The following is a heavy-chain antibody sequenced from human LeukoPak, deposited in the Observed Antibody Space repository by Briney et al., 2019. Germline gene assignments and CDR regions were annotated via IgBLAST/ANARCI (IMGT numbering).Heavy chain of an antibody. CDR2: ISGSGGST. J-gene: IGHJ6*02. V-gene: IGHV3-23*01. D-gene: IGHD3-10*01. Sequence: PGGSLRLSCAASGFTFSSYAMSWVRQAPGKGLEWVSAISGSGGSTYYADSVKGRFTISRDNSKNSLYLQMNSLRAGDTAVYYCARGNLWFGYGYSAPYYYYGMDVWGQGTTVTVSS. CDR1: GFTFSSYA. CDR3: ARGNLWFGYGYSAPYYYYGMDV.